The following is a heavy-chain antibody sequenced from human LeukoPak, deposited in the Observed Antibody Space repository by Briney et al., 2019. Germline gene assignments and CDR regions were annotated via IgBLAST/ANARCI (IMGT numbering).Heavy chain of an antibody. J-gene: IGHJ4*02. D-gene: IGHD2-2*01. CDR3: ARKHCSSTSCSPPDY. CDR1: GFTFSSYS. V-gene: IGHV3-21*01. Sequence: GGSLRLSCAASGFTFSSYSMNWVRQAPGKGLEWVSSISSSSSYIYYADSVKGRFTISRDNAKNSLYLQMNSLRAEDTAVYYCARKHCSSTSCSPPDYWGQGTLVTVSS. CDR2: ISSSSSYI.